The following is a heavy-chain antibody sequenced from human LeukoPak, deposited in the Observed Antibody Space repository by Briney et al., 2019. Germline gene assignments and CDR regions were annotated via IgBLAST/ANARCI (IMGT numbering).Heavy chain of an antibody. D-gene: IGHD4-17*01. CDR1: GGTFSSYA. CDR3: ARAFGDYEGPFDY. CDR2: IIPIFGTA. J-gene: IGHJ4*02. Sequence: ASVKVSCKASGGTFSSYAISWVRQAPGQGLEWMGGIIPIFGTANYAQKFQGRVTITADESTSTAYMEPSSLRSEDTAVYYCARAFGDYEGPFDYWGQGTLVTVSS. V-gene: IGHV1-69*13.